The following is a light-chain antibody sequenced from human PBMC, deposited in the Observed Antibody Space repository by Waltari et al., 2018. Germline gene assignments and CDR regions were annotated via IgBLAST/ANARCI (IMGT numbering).Light chain of an antibody. J-gene: IGLJ2*01. CDR2: LEGSGSY. CDR1: SGHSSYI. V-gene: IGLV4-60*03. Sequence: QPVLTQSSSASASLGSSVKLTCTLSSGHSSYIIAWHQQQPGKAPRYLMKLEGSGSYNKGSGVPDRCSGSSSGADRYLTISNLQAEDEADYYCETGDSNTRVFGGGTKLTVL. CDR3: ETGDSNTRV.